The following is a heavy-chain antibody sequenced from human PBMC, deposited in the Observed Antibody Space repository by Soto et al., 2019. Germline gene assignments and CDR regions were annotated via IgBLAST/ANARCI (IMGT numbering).Heavy chain of an antibody. CDR3: ARVVRVFTIFGVVIQYNWFDP. CDR1: GYTFTSYD. J-gene: IGHJ5*02. V-gene: IGHV1-8*01. D-gene: IGHD3-3*01. Sequence: ASVKVSCKASGYTFTSYDINWVRQATGQGLEWMGWMNPNSGNTGYAQKFQGRVTMTRNTSISTAYMELSSLRSEDTAVYYCARVVRVFTIFGVVIQYNWFDPWGQGTLVTVSS. CDR2: MNPNSGNT.